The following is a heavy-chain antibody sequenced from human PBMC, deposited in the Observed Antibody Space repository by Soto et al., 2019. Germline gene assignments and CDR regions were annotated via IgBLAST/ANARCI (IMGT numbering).Heavy chain of an antibody. CDR1: GFSLSTSGVG. CDR2: IYWDDDK. V-gene: IGHV2-5*02. J-gene: IGHJ4*02. D-gene: IGHD2-8*01. CDR3: AHANIVLIEGGHVLDY. Sequence: QITLKESGPTLVKPTQTLTLTCTFSGFSLSTSGVGVGWIRQPPGKALEWLALIYWDDDKRYSPSLKSRLTITKDTSKNQVVLTMTNMDPVDTVTYYCAHANIVLIEGGHVLDYWGQGTLVTVSS.